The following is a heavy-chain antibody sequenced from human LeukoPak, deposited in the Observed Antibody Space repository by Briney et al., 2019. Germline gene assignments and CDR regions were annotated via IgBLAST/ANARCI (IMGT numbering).Heavy chain of an antibody. V-gene: IGHV3-48*03. J-gene: IGHJ4*02. CDR1: GFTFSSYE. D-gene: IGHD3-16*01. CDR2: ISGSGTTI. Sequence: GGSLRLSCAASGFTFSSYEMNWVRQAPGKGLEWVSYISGSGTTIYYADSVRGRFTIPRDNAKNSLYLQMNSLRAEDAAVYYCARGGSFSLPTFDYWGQGTLVTVSS. CDR3: ARGGSFSLPTFDY.